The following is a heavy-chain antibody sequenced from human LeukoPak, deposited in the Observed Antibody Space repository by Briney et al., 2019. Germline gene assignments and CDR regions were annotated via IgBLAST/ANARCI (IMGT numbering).Heavy chain of an antibody. CDR1: GGSFSGYY. J-gene: IGHJ4*02. CDR3: ARGGWELPEGSLDY. Sequence: SETLSLTCAVYGGSFSGYYWSWIRQPPGKGLEWIGEINHSGSTSYNPSLKSRVVISVDASKNQFSLKLSSVTAADTAVYYCARGGWELPEGSLDYWGQGTLVTVSS. CDR2: INHSGST. D-gene: IGHD1-26*01. V-gene: IGHV4-34*01.